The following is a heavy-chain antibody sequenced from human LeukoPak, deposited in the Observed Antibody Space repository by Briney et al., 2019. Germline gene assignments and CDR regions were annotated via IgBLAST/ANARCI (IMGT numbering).Heavy chain of an antibody. CDR2: INPNSGGT. CDR1: GYTFTGYY. Sequence: ASVKVSCKASGYTFTGYYMHWVRQAPGQGLEWMGWINPNSGGTNYAQKFQGRVTMTRDTSISTAYMELSRLRSDDTAVYYCARDQIEGRLYYDFWSGYLYYYYYMDVWGKGTTVTVSS. D-gene: IGHD3-3*01. V-gene: IGHV1-2*02. CDR3: ARDQIEGRLYYDFWSGYLYYYYYMDV. J-gene: IGHJ6*03.